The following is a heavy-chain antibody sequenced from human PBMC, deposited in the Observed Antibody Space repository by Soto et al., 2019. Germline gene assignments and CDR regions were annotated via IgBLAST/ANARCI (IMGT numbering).Heavy chain of an antibody. V-gene: IGHV4-34*01. J-gene: IGHJ4*02. CDR3: ARGKVVRGSYVTLDS. CDR1: GGSFSGYY. D-gene: IGHD3-10*01. CDR2: VNHSGST. Sequence: PSETLSLTCAVYGGSFSGYYWSWIRQPPGKGLEWIGEVNHSGSTNYNPSLKSRVTLSVDTSKNQFSLKLSSLTAADTAVYYCARGKVVRGSYVTLDSWGQGTLVTVSS.